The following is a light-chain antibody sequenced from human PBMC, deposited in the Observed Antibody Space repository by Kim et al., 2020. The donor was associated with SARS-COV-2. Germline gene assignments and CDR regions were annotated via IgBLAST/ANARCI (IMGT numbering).Light chain of an antibody. CDR3: QQYNNWPPEDT. CDR1: QSVNSN. Sequence: EIVLTQSPATLSVSPGERATLSCRASQSVNSNLAWYQQKPGQAPRLFMYGAFTRATGIPGRFSGSGSGTEFTLTISSLQAEDFAVYYCQQYNNWPPEDTFGGGTKVDIK. J-gene: IGKJ4*01. V-gene: IGKV3-15*01. CDR2: GAF.